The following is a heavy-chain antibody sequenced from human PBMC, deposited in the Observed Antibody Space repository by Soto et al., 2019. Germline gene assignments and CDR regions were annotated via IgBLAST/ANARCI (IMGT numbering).Heavy chain of an antibody. CDR1: GGTFSSYA. J-gene: IGHJ3*02. D-gene: IGHD2-8*01. V-gene: IGHV1-69*01. Sequence: QVQLVQSGAEVKKPGSSVKVSCKASGGTFSSYAISWVRQAPGQGLEWMGGIIPIFGTANYAQKFQGRVTITADESTSTAYMELSSLRSEDTAVYYCARDHCTNGVCYTISPHAFDIWGQGTMVTVSS. CDR2: IIPIFGTA. CDR3: ARDHCTNGVCYTISPHAFDI.